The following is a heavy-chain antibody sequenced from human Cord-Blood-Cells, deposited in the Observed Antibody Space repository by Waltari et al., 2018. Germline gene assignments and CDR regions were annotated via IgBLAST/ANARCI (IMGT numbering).Heavy chain of an antibody. D-gene: IGHD1-7*01. Sequence: QVQLQQWGAGLLKPSETLSLTCAVYGGSSSGYYWSWIRQPPGKGLEWIGEINHSGTTNYNPSLKSRVTISVDTSKNQFSLKLSSVTAADTAVYYCARGRSITGTTDAFDIWGQGTMVTVSS. CDR3: ARGRSITGTTDAFDI. CDR2: INHSGTT. V-gene: IGHV4-34*01. J-gene: IGHJ3*02. CDR1: GGSSSGYY.